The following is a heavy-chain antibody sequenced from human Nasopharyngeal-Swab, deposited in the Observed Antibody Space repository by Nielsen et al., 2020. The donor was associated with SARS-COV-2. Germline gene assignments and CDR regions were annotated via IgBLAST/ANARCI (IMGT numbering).Heavy chain of an antibody. J-gene: IGHJ6*02. CDR1: GYTFTGYY. Sequence: ASVKVSCKASGYTFTGYYMHWVRQAPGQGLEWMGWINPNSGGTNYAQKFQGWVTMTRDTSISTAYTELRSLRSDDTAVYYCARDLTERDYYGMDVWGQGTTVTVSS. CDR3: ARDLTERDYYGMDV. D-gene: IGHD1-14*01. CDR2: INPNSGGT. V-gene: IGHV1-2*04.